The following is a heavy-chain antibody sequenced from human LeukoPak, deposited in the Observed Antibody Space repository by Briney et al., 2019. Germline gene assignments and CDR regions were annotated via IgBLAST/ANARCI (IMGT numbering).Heavy chain of an antibody. V-gene: IGHV1-69*13. D-gene: IGHD4-11*01. CDR3: ARALYTENSYFDY. CDR2: IIPIYGTA. J-gene: IGHJ4*02. CDR1: GDTFNSYD. Sequence: SVKVSCKASGASGDTFNSYDFSWLRQAPGQGLQWMGGIIPIYGTAKYTEKFKGRVRITADESTSTAYMELSSLRSEDTAVYYCARALYTENSYFDYWGQGTLVTVSS.